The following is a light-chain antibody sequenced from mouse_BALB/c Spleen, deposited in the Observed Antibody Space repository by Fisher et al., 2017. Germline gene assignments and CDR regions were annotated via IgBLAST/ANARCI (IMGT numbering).Light chain of an antibody. Sequence: IVLTQSTAIMSASPGEKVTMTCSASSSVSYMHWYQQKPGTSPKRWIYDTSKLASGVPARFSGSRSGSDYSLTISSLESEDFVDYYCLQYASSPWTFGGGTKLEIK. CDR3: LQYASSPWT. CDR2: DTS. CDR1: SSVSY. V-gene: IGKV4-70*01. J-gene: IGKJ1*01.